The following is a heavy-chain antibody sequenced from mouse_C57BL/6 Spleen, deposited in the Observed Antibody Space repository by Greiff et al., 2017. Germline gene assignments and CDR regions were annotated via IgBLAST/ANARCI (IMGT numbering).Heavy chain of an antibody. CDR1: GYSITSGYY. J-gene: IGHJ1*03. CDR3: ARAFYYDYGYWYFDV. D-gene: IGHD2-4*01. V-gene: IGHV3-6*01. Sequence: EVKLMESGPGLVKPSQSLSLTCSVTGYSITSGYYWNWIRQFPGNKLEWMGYISYDGSNNYNPSLKNRISITRDTSKNQFFLKLNSVTTEDTATYYCARAFYYDYGYWYFDVWGTGTTVTVSS. CDR2: ISYDGSN.